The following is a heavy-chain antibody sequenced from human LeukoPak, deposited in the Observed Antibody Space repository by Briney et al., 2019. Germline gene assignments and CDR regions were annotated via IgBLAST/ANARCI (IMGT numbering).Heavy chain of an antibody. V-gene: IGHV3-30*18. J-gene: IGHJ6*02. Sequence: GGSLRLSCAASGFTFSSYGMHWVRQAPGKGLEWVAVISYDGSDKYYADSVKGRFTISRDKSKNTLYLQMNSLTPEDTAVYYCANVWRYTSGWYGYYYYGMDVWGQGTTVTVSS. CDR3: ANVWRYTSGWYGYYYYGMDV. CDR2: ISYDGSDK. CDR1: GFTFSSYG. D-gene: IGHD6-19*01.